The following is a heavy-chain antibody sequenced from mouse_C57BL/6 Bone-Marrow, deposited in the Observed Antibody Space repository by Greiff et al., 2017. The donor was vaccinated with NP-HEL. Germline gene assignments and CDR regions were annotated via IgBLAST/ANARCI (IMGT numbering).Heavy chain of an antibody. CDR2: IDPSDSYT. J-gene: IGHJ3*01. CDR1: GYTFTSYW. V-gene: IGHV1-69*01. CDR3: ARPYYSNPFAY. Sequence: QVQLKQPGAELVMPGASVKLSCKASGYTFTSYWMHWVKQRPGQGLEWIGEIDPSDSYTNYNQKFKGKSTLTVDKSSSTAYMQLSSLTSEDSAVYYCARPYYSNPFAYWGQGTLVTVSA. D-gene: IGHD2-5*01.